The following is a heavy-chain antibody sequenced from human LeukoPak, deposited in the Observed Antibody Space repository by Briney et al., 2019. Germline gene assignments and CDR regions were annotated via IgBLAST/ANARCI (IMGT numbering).Heavy chain of an antibody. CDR3: ATVKGPPTTLPKFDY. J-gene: IGHJ4*02. CDR2: ISNAATAT. Sequence: GGSLRLSCAASGVTFNTSAMTWVRQAPGKGLEWVSTISNAATATYYADSVRGRFNITRENSKNMLFPQMPSLIAEATALYYCATVKGPPTTLPKFDYWGQGTKVTVSS. CDR1: GVTFNTSA. V-gene: IGHV3-23*01. D-gene: IGHD1-14*01.